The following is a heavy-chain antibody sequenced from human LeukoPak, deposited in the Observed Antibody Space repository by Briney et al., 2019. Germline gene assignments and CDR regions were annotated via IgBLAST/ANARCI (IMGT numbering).Heavy chain of an antibody. CDR2: INHSGST. V-gene: IGHV4-34*01. CDR3: ARYDVGWYYFDY. D-gene: IGHD6-19*01. CDR1: GGPFSGYY. Sequence: SETPSLTCAVYGGPFSGYYWSWIRQPPGKGLEWIGEINHSGSTSYNPSLKSRVTISVDKSKNQFSLKLSSVTAADTAVYYCARYDVGWYYFDYWGQGTLVTVSS. J-gene: IGHJ4*02.